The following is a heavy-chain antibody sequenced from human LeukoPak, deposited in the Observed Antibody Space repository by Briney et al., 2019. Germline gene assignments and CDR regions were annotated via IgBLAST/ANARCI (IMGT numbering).Heavy chain of an antibody. D-gene: IGHD5-18*01. V-gene: IGHV3-23*01. CDR2: ISSSGGST. J-gene: IGHJ4*02. CDR3: AKRTGRDTREY. Sequence: GGSLRLSCVASGFSFSGSGIHWVRQASGKGLEWVSAISSSGGSTFYADSVKGRFSISRDNSNNTLYLQMNSLRAEDTAVYYCAKRTGRDTREYWGQGTLVTVSS. CDR1: GFSFSGSG.